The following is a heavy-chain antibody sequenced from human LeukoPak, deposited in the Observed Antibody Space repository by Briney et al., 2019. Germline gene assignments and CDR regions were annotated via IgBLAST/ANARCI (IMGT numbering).Heavy chain of an antibody. Sequence: SETLSLTCTVSGGSFSSGSYSWSWIRQPAGKGLEWIGRIYSSGSTNYNPSLKSRVTVSVDTSKNQFSLKLSSVTAADTAVYYCARGVSPKGMGGRRFDYWGQGTLVTVSS. CDR2: IYSSGST. D-gene: IGHD1-26*01. CDR1: GGSFSSGSYS. V-gene: IGHV4-61*02. J-gene: IGHJ4*02. CDR3: ARGVSPKGMGGRRFDY.